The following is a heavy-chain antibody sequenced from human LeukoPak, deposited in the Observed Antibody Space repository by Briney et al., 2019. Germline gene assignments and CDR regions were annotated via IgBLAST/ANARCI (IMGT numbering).Heavy chain of an antibody. Sequence: SETLSLTCTVSGGSVSSGDDDWGWSRQPPGKGLEWIGYIYYTGSTYYNPSLESRITISLDTSKNQFSLKVSSVTAADTAVYYCARRDWSSAYFDYWGQGTLVTVSS. V-gene: IGHV4-30-4*01. CDR2: IYYTGST. CDR1: GGSVSSGDDD. D-gene: IGHD3-22*01. J-gene: IGHJ4*02. CDR3: ARRDWSSAYFDY.